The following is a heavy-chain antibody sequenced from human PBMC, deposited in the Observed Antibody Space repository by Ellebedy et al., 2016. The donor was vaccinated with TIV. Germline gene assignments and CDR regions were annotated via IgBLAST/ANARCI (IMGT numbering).Heavy chain of an antibody. CDR3: ARRLRVLLRTDYFFYMDV. D-gene: IGHD2-15*01. J-gene: IGHJ6*03. CDR2: ISETGST. CDR1: GGSISPYY. Sequence: MPSETLSLTCTVSGGSISPYYWSWVRQSPGKGLEWIGFISETGSTNYSPSLEGRVTLSADTSKNQFSLNLTSVTAADTAVYYCARRLRVLLRTDYFFYMDVWGKGTTAIVSS. V-gene: IGHV4-59*01.